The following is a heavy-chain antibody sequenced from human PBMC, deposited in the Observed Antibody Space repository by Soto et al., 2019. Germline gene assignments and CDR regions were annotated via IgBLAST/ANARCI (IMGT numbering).Heavy chain of an antibody. CDR3: ARGSGYDYIWGSYPPALRSRSKYCYMDV. J-gene: IGHJ6*03. V-gene: IGHV4-34*01. CDR1: GGSFSGYY. D-gene: IGHD3-16*02. Sequence: SETLSLTCAVYGGSFSGYYWSWIRQPPGKGLEWIGEINHSGSTNYNPSLKSRVTISVDTSKNQFSLKLSSVTAADTAVYYCARGSGYDYIWGSYPPALRSRSKYCYMDVCGKENTLTISS. CDR2: INHSGST.